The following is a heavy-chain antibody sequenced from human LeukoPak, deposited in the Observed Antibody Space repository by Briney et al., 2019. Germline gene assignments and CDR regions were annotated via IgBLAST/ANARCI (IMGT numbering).Heavy chain of an antibody. CDR2: IYSGGST. V-gene: IGHV3-53*01. CDR1: GFTVSSNY. Sequence: GGSLRLSCAASGFTVSSNYMSWVRQAPGKGLEWVSVIYSGGSTYYADSVKGRFTISRDNSKNTLYLQMNSLRAEDTAVYYCVRTRGYSYGPFDYWGQGTLVTVSS. D-gene: IGHD5-18*01. CDR3: VRTRGYSYGPFDY. J-gene: IGHJ4*02.